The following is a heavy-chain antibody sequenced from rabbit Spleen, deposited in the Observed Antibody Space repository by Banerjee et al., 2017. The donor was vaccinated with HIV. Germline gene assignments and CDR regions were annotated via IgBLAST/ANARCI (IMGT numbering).Heavy chain of an antibody. CDR2: IDPVFGIT. D-gene: IGHD8-1*01. Sequence: QEQLEETGGGLVQPGGSLRLSCKTSGFDFSTYSMSWVRQAPGKGLEWIGYIDPVFGITYYANWVNGRFSISRENAQNTVFLQMTSLTAADTATYFCARDGAGGSYFALWGQGTLVTVS. CDR1: GFDFSTYS. V-gene: IGHV1S47*01. CDR3: ARDGAGGSYFAL. J-gene: IGHJ4*01.